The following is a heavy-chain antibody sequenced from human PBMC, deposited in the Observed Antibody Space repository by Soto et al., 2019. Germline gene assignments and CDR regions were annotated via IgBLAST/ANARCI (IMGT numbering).Heavy chain of an antibody. D-gene: IGHD3-3*01. V-gene: IGHV1-18*01. Sequence: ASVKVSCKASGYTFTNYGISWVRQAPGQGLEWMGWINTYNGNTNHAQKLQGRVTMTTDTSTSTAYMELRSLRSDDTAVYYCARDRSGVYDFWSGYYPTYYYYGMDVWGQ. CDR3: ARDRSGVYDFWSGYYPTYYYYGMDV. CDR2: INTYNGNT. CDR1: GYTFTNYG. J-gene: IGHJ6*02.